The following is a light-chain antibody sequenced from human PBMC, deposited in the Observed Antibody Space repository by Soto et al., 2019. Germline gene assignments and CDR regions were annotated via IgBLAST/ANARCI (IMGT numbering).Light chain of an antibody. J-gene: IGLJ2*01. CDR3: SSYAGSNNLV. Sequence: QSVLTQPPSASGSPGQSVTISCTGTSSDVGGYNYVSWYQQHPGKAPKLMIHEVTKRPSGVPDRFSGSKSGNTASLTVYGLQAEDEADYYCSSYAGSNNLVFGGGTKLTVL. V-gene: IGLV2-8*01. CDR1: SSDVGGYNY. CDR2: EVT.